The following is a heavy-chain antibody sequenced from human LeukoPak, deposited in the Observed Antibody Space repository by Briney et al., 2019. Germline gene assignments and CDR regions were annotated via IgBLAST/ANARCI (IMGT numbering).Heavy chain of an antibody. CDR1: GGSISSYY. Sequence: SETLSLTCTVSGGSISSYYWSWVPQPPGKGLEWIGYISYSGSTDYNPSLTSRDTISLDTSKDQFSLRLSSVTAAAPAVFYCARETRLHSGSYSNDAFDIWGQGTMVTVSS. D-gene: IGHD1-26*01. CDR3: ARETRLHSGSYSNDAFDI. J-gene: IGHJ3*02. CDR2: ISYSGST. V-gene: IGHV4-59*01.